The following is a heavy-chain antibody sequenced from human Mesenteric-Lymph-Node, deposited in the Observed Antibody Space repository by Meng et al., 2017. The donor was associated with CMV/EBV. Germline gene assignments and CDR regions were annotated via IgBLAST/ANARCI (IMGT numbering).Heavy chain of an antibody. V-gene: IGHV1-8*01. J-gene: IGHJ6*02. Sequence: ASVKVSCKASGYTFSSYDINWVRQATGQGLEWMGWMNPNSGNTGYAQKFQGRVTMTTNTSTSTAYMELSSLRSEDTSVYYCARGGETIVVVPAAIVPYYYYGMGVWGQGTTVTVSS. CDR1: GYTFSSYD. CDR2: MNPNSGNT. D-gene: IGHD2-2*02. CDR3: ARGGETIVVVPAAIVPYYYYGMGV.